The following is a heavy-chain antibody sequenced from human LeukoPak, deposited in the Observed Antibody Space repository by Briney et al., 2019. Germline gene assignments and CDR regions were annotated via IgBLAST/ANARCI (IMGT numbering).Heavy chain of an antibody. Sequence: GGSLRLSCAASGFTFSKYAMNWVRQAPGKGLEWVSGISGSSSVTYYADSVKGRFTISRDNSKNKLYLQMNSLRAEDTAVYYCARKNPRTALAGPENDCDGWGQGTLVTVSS. V-gene: IGHV3-23*01. J-gene: IGHJ4*02. CDR3: ARKNPRTALAGPENDCDG. CDR2: ISGSSSVT. D-gene: IGHD6-19*01. CDR1: GFTFSKYA.